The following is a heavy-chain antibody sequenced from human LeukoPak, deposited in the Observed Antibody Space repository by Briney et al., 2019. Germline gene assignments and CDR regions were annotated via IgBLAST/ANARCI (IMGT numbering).Heavy chain of an antibody. J-gene: IGHJ3*02. CDR2: IYYSGST. CDR1: GGSISSYY. Sequence: PETLSLTCTVSGGSISSYYWSWIRQPPGKGLEWIGYIYYSGSTNYNSSLKSRVTISVDTSKNQFSLKLSSVTAADTAVYYCARVSVSYYYDSSGSPDAFDIWGQGTMVTVSS. V-gene: IGHV4-59*01. CDR3: ARVSVSYYYDSSGSPDAFDI. D-gene: IGHD3-22*01.